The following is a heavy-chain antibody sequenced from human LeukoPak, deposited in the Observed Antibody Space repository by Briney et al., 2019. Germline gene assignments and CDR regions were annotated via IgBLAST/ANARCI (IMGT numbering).Heavy chain of an antibody. CDR2: IGSNGDST. J-gene: IGHJ4*02. D-gene: IGHD1-26*01. CDR3: ARGNVVGATRPFDY. CDR1: GFTFSNYA. V-gene: IGHV3-64*01. Sequence: PGGSLRLSCAGSGFTFSNYAMYWVRQAPGKGLENVAGIGSNGDSTYYANSVKGRFTISRDNSKNTLVLQMGSLRAEDMAVYYCARGNVVGATRPFDYWGQGTLVTVSS.